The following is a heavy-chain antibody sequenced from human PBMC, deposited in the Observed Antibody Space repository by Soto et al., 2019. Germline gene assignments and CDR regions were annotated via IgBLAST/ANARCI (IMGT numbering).Heavy chain of an antibody. V-gene: IGHV3-49*03. CDR2: IRSKAYGGTT. CDR3: TRAANVLRFLEWLPLHYFDY. J-gene: IGHJ4*02. D-gene: IGHD3-3*01. Sequence: GGSLRLSCTASGFTFGDYAMSWFRQAPGKGLEWVGFIRSKAYGGTTEYAASVKGRFTISRDDSKSIAYLQMNSLKTEDTAVYYCTRAANVLRFLEWLPLHYFDYWGQGTLVTVSS. CDR1: GFTFGDYA.